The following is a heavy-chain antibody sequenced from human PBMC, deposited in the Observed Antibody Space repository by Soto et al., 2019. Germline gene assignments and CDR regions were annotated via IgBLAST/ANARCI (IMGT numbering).Heavy chain of an antibody. J-gene: IGHJ3*02. CDR3: AREGAILRYFDWHDAFDI. CDR2: INAGNGNT. Sequence: ASVKVSCKASGYTFTSYAMHWVRQAPGQRLEWMGWINAGNGNTKYSQKFQGRVTITRDTSASTAYMELSSLRSEDTAVYYCAREGAILRYFDWHDAFDIWGQGTMVTVSS. V-gene: IGHV1-3*01. D-gene: IGHD3-9*01. CDR1: GYTFTSYA.